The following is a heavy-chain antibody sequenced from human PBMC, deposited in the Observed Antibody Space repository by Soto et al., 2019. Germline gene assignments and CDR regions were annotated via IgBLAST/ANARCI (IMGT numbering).Heavy chain of an antibody. Sequence: RLSCAISGFSVSSSYLSWVRQAPGKGLEWVSVHYSGGSTYYADSVQGRFTISRDKSNNTLYLQMRRVRAEDTAVYFCARHRHPRGTVGATSPLDPWGQGTQVTVS. J-gene: IGHJ5*02. CDR1: GFSVSSSY. CDR2: HYSGGST. V-gene: IGHV3-53*01. CDR3: ARHRHPRGTVGATSPLDP. D-gene: IGHD1-26*01.